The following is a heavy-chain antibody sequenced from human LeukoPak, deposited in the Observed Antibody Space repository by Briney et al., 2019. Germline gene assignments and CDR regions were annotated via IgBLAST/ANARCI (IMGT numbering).Heavy chain of an antibody. D-gene: IGHD6-6*01. V-gene: IGHV3-23*01. Sequence: GGSLRLSCAASGFTFSSYAMSWVRQAPGKGLEWVSAISGSGGSTYYADSVKGRFTISRDNSKNTLYLQMNSLRAEDTAVYYCAKGNRQPRIAARPGWYYFGYWGQGTLVTVSS. J-gene: IGHJ4*02. CDR3: AKGNRQPRIAARPGWYYFGY. CDR1: GFTFSSYA. CDR2: ISGSGGST.